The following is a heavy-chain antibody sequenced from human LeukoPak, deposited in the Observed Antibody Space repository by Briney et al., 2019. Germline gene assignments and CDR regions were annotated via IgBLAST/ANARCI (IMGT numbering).Heavy chain of an antibody. CDR1: GFTFSIYS. CDR3: ARSRDSSSSPFDY. V-gene: IGHV3-48*01. J-gene: IGHJ4*02. D-gene: IGHD6-6*01. Sequence: GGSLRLSCTASGFTFSIYSMNWVRQAPGKGLEWVSYISSSSSTIYYADSVKGRFTISRDNAKNSLYLQMNSLRAEDTAVYYCARSRDSSSSPFDYWGQGTLVTVPS. CDR2: ISSSSSTI.